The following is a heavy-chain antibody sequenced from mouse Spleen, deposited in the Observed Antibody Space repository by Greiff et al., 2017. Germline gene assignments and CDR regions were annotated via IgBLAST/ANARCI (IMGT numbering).Heavy chain of an antibody. D-gene: IGHD1-1*01. J-gene: IGHJ3*01. CDR2: ISSGSSTI. V-gene: IGHV5-17*01. CDR3: ARPGYGSSYRFAY. CDR1: GFTFSDYG. Sequence: EVKLVESGGGLVKPGGSLKLSCAASGFTFSDYGMHWVRQAPEKGLEWVAYISSGSSTIYYADTVQGRFTISRDNAKNTLFLQMTSLRSEDTAMYYCARPGYGSSYRFAYWGQGTLVTVSA.